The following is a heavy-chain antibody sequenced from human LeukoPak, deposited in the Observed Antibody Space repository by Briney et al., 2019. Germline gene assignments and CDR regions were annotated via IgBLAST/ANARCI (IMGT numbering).Heavy chain of an antibody. CDR1: GFTFSSYA. CDR2: ISYDGSNK. Sequence: GGSLRLSCAASGFTFSSYAMHWVRQAPGKGLEWVAVISYDGSNKHYADSVKGRFTISRDDAKNTLYLQMNSLRAEDTAVHYCPRGGGYTYGYTPYYFDHWGQGTLVTVSS. V-gene: IGHV3-30-3*01. J-gene: IGHJ4*02. D-gene: IGHD5-18*01. CDR3: PRGGGYTYGYTPYYFDH.